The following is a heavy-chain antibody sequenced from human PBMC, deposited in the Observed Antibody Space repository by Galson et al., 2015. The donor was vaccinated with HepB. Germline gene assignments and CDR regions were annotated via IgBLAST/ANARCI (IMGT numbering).Heavy chain of an antibody. CDR1: GFTFSSYS. CDR3: ARGPGHITMIVVGVGVDY. V-gene: IGHV3-21*01. Sequence: SLRLSCAASGFTFSSYSMNWVRQAPGKGLEWVSSISSSSSYIYYADSVKGRFTISRDNAKNSLYLQMNSLRAEDTAVYYCARGPGHITMIVVGVGVDYWGQGTLVTVSS. J-gene: IGHJ4*02. CDR2: ISSSSSYI. D-gene: IGHD3-22*01.